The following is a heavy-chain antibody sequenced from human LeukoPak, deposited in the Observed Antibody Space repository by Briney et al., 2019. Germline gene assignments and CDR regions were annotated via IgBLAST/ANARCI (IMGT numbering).Heavy chain of an antibody. D-gene: IGHD3-10*02. Sequence: GASVKVSCKASGYTFTGDYMHWGRQAPGQGLEWMGWIYPNSGGTNYAQKFQGRVTMTRDTSISTAYMELSRLRSDDTAVYYCARGVHSVPWSGWGQGTLVTVSS. V-gene: IGHV1-2*02. CDR3: ARGVHSVPWSG. CDR1: GYTFTGDY. J-gene: IGHJ4*02. CDR2: IYPNSGGT.